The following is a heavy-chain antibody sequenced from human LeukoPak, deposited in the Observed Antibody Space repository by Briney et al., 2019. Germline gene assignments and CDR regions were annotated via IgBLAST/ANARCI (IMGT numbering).Heavy chain of an antibody. CDR2: IYHTGDT. D-gene: IGHD2/OR15-2a*01. CDR1: GGSIRSYY. J-gene: IGHJ4*02. CDR3: TRENRPFCPFAY. V-gene: IGHV4-59*12. Sequence: PSETLPLTCTVSGGSIRSYYWSWIRQAPGKGLEWIGYIYHTGDTKSNPSLKSRVTISIDTAKNQFSLSLTSVTAADTAVYYCTRENRPFCPFAYWGQGVLVTVSS.